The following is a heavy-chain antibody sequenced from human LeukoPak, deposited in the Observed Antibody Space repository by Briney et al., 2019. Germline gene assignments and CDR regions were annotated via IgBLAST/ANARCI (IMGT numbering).Heavy chain of an antibody. V-gene: IGHV1-18*01. D-gene: IGHD3-9*01. CDR3: AREASDYDNLTGYYTY. Sequence: ASVKVSCKASGYTFTSYGISWVRQAPGQGLEWMGWISAYNGNTNYAQKLQGRVTMTTDTSTSTAYMELRSLRSDDTAVYYCAREASDYDNLTGYYTYWGQGTLVTVSS. J-gene: IGHJ4*02. CDR2: ISAYNGNT. CDR1: GYTFTSYG.